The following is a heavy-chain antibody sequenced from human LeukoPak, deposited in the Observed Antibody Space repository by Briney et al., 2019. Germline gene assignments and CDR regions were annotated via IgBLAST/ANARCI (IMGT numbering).Heavy chain of an antibody. CDR3: SGHSADY. D-gene: IGHD1-26*01. CDR1: GFTFSDAW. J-gene: IGHJ4*02. V-gene: IGHV3-15*05. Sequence: PGGSLRLSSAASGFTFSDAWMSWVRQAPGKGLEWVARIKSKVHGGTTDYAAPVNGRFTISRDDSENKLYLQMSSLKTEDTGVYYCSGHSADYWGQGTLVTVSS. CDR2: IKSKVHGGTT.